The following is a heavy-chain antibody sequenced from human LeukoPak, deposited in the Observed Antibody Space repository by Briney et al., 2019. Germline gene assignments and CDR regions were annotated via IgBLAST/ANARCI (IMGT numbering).Heavy chain of an antibody. J-gene: IGHJ4*02. Sequence: GGSLRLSCAASGFTFSSYGMHWVRQAPGKGLEWVAVISYDGSNKYYADSVKGRFTISRDNSKNTLYLQMNSLRAEDTAVYYCTKEGYYGSGSFPDYWGQGTLVTVSS. D-gene: IGHD3-10*01. CDR2: ISYDGSNK. V-gene: IGHV3-30*18. CDR1: GFTFSSYG. CDR3: TKEGYYGSGSFPDY.